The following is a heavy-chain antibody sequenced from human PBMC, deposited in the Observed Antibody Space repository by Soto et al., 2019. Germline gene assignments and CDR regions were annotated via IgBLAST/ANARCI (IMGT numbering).Heavy chain of an antibody. CDR1: GFTFKSYG. V-gene: IGHV3-30*18. CDR2: ISYDGNNK. Sequence: QVQLVESGGGVVQPGRSLRLSCAASGFTFKSYGMHWVRQAPGKGLEWVAVISYDGNNKYYADSVKGRFTISRDIPKNTLYLQLNSLRAEHTAVYYCAKEGLYKTLDYWGQGTLVTVSS. J-gene: IGHJ4*02. D-gene: IGHD1-1*01. CDR3: AKEGLYKTLDY.